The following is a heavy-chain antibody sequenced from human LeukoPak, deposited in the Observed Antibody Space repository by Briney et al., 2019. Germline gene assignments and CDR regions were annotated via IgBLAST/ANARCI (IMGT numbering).Heavy chain of an antibody. Sequence: GGSLRLSCAASGFTVSSNYMSWVRQAPGKGLEWVSVIYSGGSTYYADSVKGRFTFSRDNSKNTLYLQMNSLRVEDTAVYYCAREKAVAGLFDCWGQGTLVTVSS. CDR2: IYSGGST. CDR1: GFTVSSNY. D-gene: IGHD6-19*01. V-gene: IGHV3-66*01. J-gene: IGHJ4*02. CDR3: AREKAVAGLFDC.